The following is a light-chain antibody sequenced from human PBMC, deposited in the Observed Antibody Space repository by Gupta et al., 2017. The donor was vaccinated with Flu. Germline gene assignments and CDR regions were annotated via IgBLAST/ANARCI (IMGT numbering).Light chain of an antibody. CDR2: GAS. Sequence: EIVLTQAPGTLSLSPGERATLSCKTSQSISNYLAWYQQKPGQAPRLLIYGASTRATGIPDRFSGSGSGTDFTLTIGRLEPEDSAVYYCQQYVDSLLTFGGGARVEI. CDR1: QSISNY. J-gene: IGKJ4*01. CDR3: QQYVDSLLT. V-gene: IGKV3-20*01.